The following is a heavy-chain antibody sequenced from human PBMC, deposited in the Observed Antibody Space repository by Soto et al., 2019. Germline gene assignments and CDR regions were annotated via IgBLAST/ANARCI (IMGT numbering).Heavy chain of an antibody. D-gene: IGHD2-8*01. J-gene: IGHJ3*01. CDR1: GFIFASSA. V-gene: IGHV3-23*01. CDR3: AKNGPAYADAFDS. Sequence: EVQLSQSGGGWVKPGGSLRLSCSASGFIFASSAMSWVRKAPGKGLEWVSVIIGSAGTTDYAGSVTGRFTISRDNSKNTLYLHMNSLKGEDTAVYYCAKNGPAYADAFDSWGQGTMVTVSS. CDR2: IIGSAGTT.